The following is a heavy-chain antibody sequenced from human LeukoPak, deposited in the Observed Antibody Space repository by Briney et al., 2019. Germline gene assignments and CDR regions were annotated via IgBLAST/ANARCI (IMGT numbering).Heavy chain of an antibody. CDR2: IYYSGST. Sequence: PSETLSLTCTVSGGFISSYYWSWIRQPPGKGLEWIGYIYYSGSTNYNPSLKSRVTMSVDTSKNQFSLKLSSVTAADTAVYHCARAGQYYDILTGSIYYYYGIDVWGNGTTVTVSS. D-gene: IGHD3-9*01. J-gene: IGHJ6*04. CDR3: ARAGQYYDILTGSIYYYYGIDV. V-gene: IGHV4-59*01. CDR1: GGFISSYY.